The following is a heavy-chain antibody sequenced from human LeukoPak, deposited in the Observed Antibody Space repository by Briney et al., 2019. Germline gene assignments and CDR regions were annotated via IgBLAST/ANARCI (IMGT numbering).Heavy chain of an antibody. CDR2: ISAYNGNT. J-gene: IGHJ6*03. V-gene: IGHV1-18*01. D-gene: IGHD3-10*01. CDR3: ARVTYYGSGSSYYYYYYMDV. CDR1: GYTFTSYG. Sequence: ASVKVSCKASGYTFTSYGISWVRQAPGQGLEWMGWISAYNGNTNYAQKLQGRVIMTTDTSTSTAYMELRSLRSDDTAVYYCARVTYYGSGSSYYYYYYMDVWGKGTTVTASS.